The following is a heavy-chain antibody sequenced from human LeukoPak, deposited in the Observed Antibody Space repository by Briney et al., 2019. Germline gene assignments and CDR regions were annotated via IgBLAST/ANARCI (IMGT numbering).Heavy chain of an antibody. V-gene: IGHV4-30-4*01. CDR3: ARVYSSSWYVIFDY. Sequence: SETLSLTCTVSGGSVSSGSYYWSWIRQPPGKGLEWIVYIYYSGSTYYNPSLKSRVTISVDTSKNQFSLKLSSVTAADTAVYYCARVYSSSWYVIFDYWGQGTLVTVSS. D-gene: IGHD6-13*01. CDR2: IYYSGST. J-gene: IGHJ4*02. CDR1: GGSVSSGSYY.